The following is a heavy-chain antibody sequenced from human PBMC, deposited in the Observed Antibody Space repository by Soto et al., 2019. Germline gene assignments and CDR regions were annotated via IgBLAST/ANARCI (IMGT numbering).Heavy chain of an antibody. V-gene: IGHV1-69*13. CDR1: GETFSSFG. J-gene: IGHJ1*01. CDR2: IIPVFGRP. Sequence: SVKVSCKASGETFSSFGISWVRQAPGQGLEWMGGIIPVFGRPNYAQRFRGRLTITADESTNTSYMELIDLTSEDTAVYYCAREASGYDFWGQGTQVTV. CDR3: AREASGYDF. D-gene: IGHD5-12*01.